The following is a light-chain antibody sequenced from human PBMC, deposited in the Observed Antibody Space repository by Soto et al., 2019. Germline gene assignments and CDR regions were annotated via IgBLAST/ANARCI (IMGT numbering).Light chain of an antibody. CDR2: EVN. CDR1: SSDVGGYNY. CDR3: SSYGGSNNLL. V-gene: IGLV2-8*01. Sequence: QSVLTQPPSASGSPGQSVTISCTGTSSDVGGYNYVSWYQQHPGKAPKLMIYEVNKRPSGVPHRFSGSKSGNKASLTVSGLQAEDEADYYCSSYGGSNNLLFGGGTKVTVL. J-gene: IGLJ2*01.